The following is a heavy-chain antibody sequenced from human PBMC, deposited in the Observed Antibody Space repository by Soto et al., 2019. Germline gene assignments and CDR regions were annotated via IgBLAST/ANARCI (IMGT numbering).Heavy chain of an antibody. Sequence: QVQLVESGGGVVQPGRSLRLSCAASGFTFSSYAMHWVRQAPGKGLEWVAVISYDGSNKYYADSVKGRFTISRDNSKNTLYLQKNTLRAEDRAVYSCARANFTMIAPGDGGKGTLVTVPS. CDR3: ARANFTMIAPGD. CDR2: ISYDGSNK. CDR1: GFTFSSYA. J-gene: IGHJ4*02. V-gene: IGHV3-30-3*01. D-gene: IGHD3-22*01.